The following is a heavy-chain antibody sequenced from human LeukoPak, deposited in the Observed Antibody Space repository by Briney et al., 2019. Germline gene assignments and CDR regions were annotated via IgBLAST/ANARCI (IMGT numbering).Heavy chain of an antibody. Sequence: GGSLRLSCAASGFTFSSYGMHWVRQAPGKGLEWVAAISYDGSNKYYADSVKGRFTISRDNSKNTLYLQMNSLRAEDTAVYYCAKSIAARPAYYYYGMDVWGQGTTVTVSS. V-gene: IGHV3-30*18. J-gene: IGHJ6*02. D-gene: IGHD6-6*01. CDR2: ISYDGSNK. CDR3: AKSIAARPAYYYYGMDV. CDR1: GFTFSSYG.